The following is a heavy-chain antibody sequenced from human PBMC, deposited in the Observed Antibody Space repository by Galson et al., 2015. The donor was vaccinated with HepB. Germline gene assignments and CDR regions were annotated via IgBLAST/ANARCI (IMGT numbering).Heavy chain of an antibody. V-gene: IGHV1-18*01. J-gene: IGHJ6*03. CDR1: GYTFITYV. Sequence: SVKVSCKASGYTFITYVISWVRQAPGQGLEWMGWVSTYNGNTDYAQRFQGRVTMTTDTSTSTVDMELTSLTSDDTAVYYSARFGGLWSGPYHMDLWGKGTTVIVSS. CDR2: VSTYNGNT. D-gene: IGHD3-3*01. CDR3: ARFGGLWSGPYHMDL.